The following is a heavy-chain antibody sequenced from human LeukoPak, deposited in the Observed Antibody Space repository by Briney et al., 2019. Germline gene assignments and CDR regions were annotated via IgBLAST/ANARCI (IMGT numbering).Heavy chain of an antibody. CDR1: GGSISSSSYY. J-gene: IGHJ4*02. CDR3: ARGLGPFDD. Sequence: SETLSLTCTVSGGSISSSSYYWGWIRQPPGKGLEWIGTIYYTGTTYYNPSLESRITISVDTSKSQFSLKLTSVTAADTAVYFCARGLGPFDDWGQGTLVTVSS. V-gene: IGHV4-39*01. CDR2: IYYTGTT. D-gene: IGHD3/OR15-3a*01.